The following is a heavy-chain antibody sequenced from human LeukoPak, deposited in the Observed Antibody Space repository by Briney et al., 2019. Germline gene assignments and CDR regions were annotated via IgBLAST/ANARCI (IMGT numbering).Heavy chain of an antibody. CDR2: ISAYNGNT. V-gene: IGHV1-18*01. CDR1: GYTFTSYG. D-gene: IGHD3-16*01. Sequence: ASVKVSCKASGYTFTSYGISWVRQAPGQGLEWMGWISAYNGNTNYAQKLQGRVTMTTDTSTSTAYMELRSLRSEDTAVYYCARSAREYYDYVWGSSGYYYYYRDVWGKGTTVTVSS. J-gene: IGHJ6*03. CDR3: ARSAREYYDYVWGSSGYYYYYRDV.